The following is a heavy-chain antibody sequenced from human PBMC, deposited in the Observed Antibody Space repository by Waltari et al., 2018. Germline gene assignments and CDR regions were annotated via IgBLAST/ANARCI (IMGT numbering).Heavy chain of an antibody. CDR1: GGSFRCYY. D-gene: IGHD6-6*01. CDR2: VNYYGRT. Sequence: QVQLQQWGAGLLRPSETLSLTCAVYGGSFRCYYWSWIRQPPGKGLEWIGEVNYYGRTNYNPSLKSRVTISVDRSKKQFSLKVTSVTAADTALYFCAGVAPIVPYYGLNVWGQGTTVAVSS. CDR3: AGVAPIVPYYGLNV. V-gene: IGHV4-34*01. J-gene: IGHJ6*02.